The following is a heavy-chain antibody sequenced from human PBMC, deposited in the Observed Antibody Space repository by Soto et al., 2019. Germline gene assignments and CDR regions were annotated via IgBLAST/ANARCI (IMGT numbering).Heavy chain of an antibody. CDR3: ARTSVNYYYYYGMGV. V-gene: IGHV5-51*01. J-gene: IGHJ6*02. D-gene: IGHD4-4*01. Sequence: PGESLKISCKGSGYSFTSYWIGWVRQMPGKGLEWMGIIYPGDSDTRYSPSFQGQVTISADKSISTAYLQWSSLKASDTAMYYCARTSVNYYYYYGMGVWGQGTTFTV. CDR2: IYPGDSDT. CDR1: GYSFTSYW.